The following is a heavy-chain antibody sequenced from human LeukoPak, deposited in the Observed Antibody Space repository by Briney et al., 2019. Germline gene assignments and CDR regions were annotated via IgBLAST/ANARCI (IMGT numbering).Heavy chain of an antibody. CDR2: INTNTGNP. Sequence: ASVKVSCKASGYTFTSYAMNWVRQAPGQGLEWMGWINTNTGNPTYAQGFTGRFVFSLDTSVSTAYLQISSLKAEDTAVYYCARCSSPLRYFDWLFETLCFDYWGQGTLVTVSS. V-gene: IGHV7-4-1*02. CDR1: GYTFTSYA. D-gene: IGHD3-9*01. CDR3: ARCSSPLRYFDWLFETLCFDY. J-gene: IGHJ4*02.